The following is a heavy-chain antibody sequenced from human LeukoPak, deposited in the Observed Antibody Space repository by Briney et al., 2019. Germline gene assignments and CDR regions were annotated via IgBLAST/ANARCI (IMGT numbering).Heavy chain of an antibody. V-gene: IGHV3-21*01. D-gene: IGHD2-2*01. Sequence: PGGSLRLACAASGFNFSSYSMNWVRQAPGKGLEWDSTISSSSSYIYYADSVKGRFTISRDNAKNSLYLQMNSLRAEDTAVYYCARWGYCSSTSCYDSSDAFDIWGQGTMVTVSS. CDR3: ARWGYCSSTSCYDSSDAFDI. CDR2: ISSSSSYI. J-gene: IGHJ3*02. CDR1: GFNFSSYS.